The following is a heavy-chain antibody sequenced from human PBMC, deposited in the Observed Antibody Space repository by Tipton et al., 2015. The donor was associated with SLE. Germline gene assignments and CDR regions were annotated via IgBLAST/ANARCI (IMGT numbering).Heavy chain of an antibody. CDR1: GFTFSSYS. J-gene: IGHJ6*02. Sequence: SLRLSCAASGFTFSSYSMNWVRQAPGKGLEWVSSISSNSSYIYYADSVKGRFTISRDNAKNSLYLQMNSLRVEDTAIYYCAKGLNYGMDVWGQGTTVTVSS. CDR3: AKGLNYGMDV. V-gene: IGHV3-21*04. CDR2: ISSNSSYI.